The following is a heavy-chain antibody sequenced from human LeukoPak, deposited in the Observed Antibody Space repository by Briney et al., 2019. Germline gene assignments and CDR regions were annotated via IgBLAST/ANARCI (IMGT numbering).Heavy chain of an antibody. CDR2: ISYGGGNK. J-gene: IGHJ6*03. D-gene: IGHD3-9*01. Sequence: QPGRSLRLPCAASGFTFSIYAMHWARHAPGKGVEWVAVISYGGGNKYYADSVKGQFTISRDNSKNTLYLQMNSLRPEDTAVYYCAKTGSRGGTFRRSYYYYYMDVWGEGTTVTISS. CDR3: AKTGSRGGTFRRSYYYYYMDV. V-gene: IGHV3-30*04. CDR1: GFTFSIYA.